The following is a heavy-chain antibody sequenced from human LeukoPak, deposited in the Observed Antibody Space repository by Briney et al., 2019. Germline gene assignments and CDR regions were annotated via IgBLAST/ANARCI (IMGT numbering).Heavy chain of an antibody. CDR3: ARRASFDSSGYRRLDY. V-gene: IGHV1-2*02. CDR2: INPNSGGT. D-gene: IGHD3-22*01. J-gene: IGHJ4*02. CDR1: GYTFTGYY. Sequence: ASVKVSCKASGYTFTGYYMHWVRQAPGQGLEWMGWINPNSGGTNYAQKFQGRVTMTRDTSISTAYMELSRLRSDDTAVYYCARRASFDSSGYRRLDYWGQGTLVTVSS.